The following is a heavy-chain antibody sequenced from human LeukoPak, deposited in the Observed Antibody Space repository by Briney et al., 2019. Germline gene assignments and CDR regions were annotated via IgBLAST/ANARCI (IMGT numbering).Heavy chain of an antibody. D-gene: IGHD6-6*01. CDR2: ISSSSTI. J-gene: IGHJ3*02. CDR1: GFTFSDYY. Sequence: GGSLRLSCAASGFTFSDYYMNWVPQAPGKGLEWVSSISSSSTIYYADSVKGRFTISRDNAKNSLCLQMNSLSAEDTAVYYCARVGPWSEYSSSSDAFDIWGQGTMVTVSS. V-gene: IGHV3-69-1*02. CDR3: ARVGPWSEYSSSSDAFDI.